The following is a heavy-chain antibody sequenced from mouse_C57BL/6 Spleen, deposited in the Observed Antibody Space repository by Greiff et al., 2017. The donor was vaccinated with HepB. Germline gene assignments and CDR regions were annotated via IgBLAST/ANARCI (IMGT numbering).Heavy chain of an antibody. CDR1: GYSFTSYY. D-gene: IGHD1-1*01. Sequence: VQVVESGPELVKPGASVKISCKASGYSFTSYYIHWVKQRPGQGLEWIGWIYPGSGNTKYNEKFKGKATLTADTSSSTAYMQLSSLTSEDSAVYYCAGPTVYYYAMDYWGQGTSVTVSS. CDR2: IYPGSGNT. V-gene: IGHV1-66*01. CDR3: AGPTVYYYAMDY. J-gene: IGHJ4*01.